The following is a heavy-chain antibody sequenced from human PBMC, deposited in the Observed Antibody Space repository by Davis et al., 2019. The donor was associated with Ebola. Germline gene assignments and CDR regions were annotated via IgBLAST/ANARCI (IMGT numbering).Heavy chain of an antibody. CDR1: GFTFSTFT. CDR2: IIGSDSAT. J-gene: IGHJ6*02. V-gene: IGHV3-23*01. Sequence: PGGSLRLSCAASGFTFSTFTMSWVRQGPGKGLEWVSSIIGSDSATIYADSVKGRFTISRDNSKNTLYLQMNSLRAEDTAVYYCAKDLSYGDYGYYYYYGMDVWGQGTTVTVSS. CDR3: AKDLSYGDYGYYYYYGMDV. D-gene: IGHD4-17*01.